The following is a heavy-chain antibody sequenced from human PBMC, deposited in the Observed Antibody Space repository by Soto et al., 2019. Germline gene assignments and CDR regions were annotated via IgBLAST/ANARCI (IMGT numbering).Heavy chain of an antibody. CDR1: GFTFSSYG. J-gene: IGHJ6*02. D-gene: IGHD3-16*01. Sequence: GGSLRLSCTASGFTFSSYGMHWVRQAPGKGLEWVAVISYDGSNKYYADSVKGRFTISRDNSKNTLYLQMNSLRAEDTAVYYCAKNCRRGGGINYYYYGMDVWGQGTTVTVSS. CDR2: ISYDGSNK. CDR3: AKNCRRGGGINYYYYGMDV. V-gene: IGHV3-30*18.